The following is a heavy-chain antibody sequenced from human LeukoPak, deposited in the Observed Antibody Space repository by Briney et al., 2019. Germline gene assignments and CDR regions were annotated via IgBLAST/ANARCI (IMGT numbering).Heavy chain of an antibody. CDR3: AKGPKPGAISMVRGVRSSYYYMDV. V-gene: IGHV3-43*01. CDR1: GFTFDDYT. J-gene: IGHJ6*03. Sequence: GGSLRLSCAASGFTFDDYTMHWVRQAPGKGLEWVSLITWDGGSTYYADSVKGRFTISRDNSKNTLYLQMNSLRADDTALYYCAKGPKPGAISMVRGVRSSYYYMDVWGKGTTVTISS. CDR2: ITWDGGST. D-gene: IGHD3-10*01.